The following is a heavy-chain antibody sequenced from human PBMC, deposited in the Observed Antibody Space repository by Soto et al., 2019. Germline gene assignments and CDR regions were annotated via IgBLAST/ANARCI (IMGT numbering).Heavy chain of an antibody. CDR2: INPSGGST. CDR3: ARDAWYYYDSSGYTN. Sequence: XPVKVSNTASGYPFTSYYMHWVRQAPGQGLEWMGIINPSGGSTSYAQKFQGRVTMTRDTSTSTVYMELSSLRSEDTAVYYCARDAWYYYDSSGYTNWGQGTLVT. V-gene: IGHV1-46*01. D-gene: IGHD3-22*01. CDR1: GYPFTSYY. J-gene: IGHJ4*02.